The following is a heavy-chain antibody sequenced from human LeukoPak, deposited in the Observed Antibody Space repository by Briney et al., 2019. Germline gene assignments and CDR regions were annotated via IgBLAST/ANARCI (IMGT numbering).Heavy chain of an antibody. D-gene: IGHD3-3*01. Sequence: GGSLRLSCAASGFTFSDYYMSWIRQAPGKGLEWVAFIRYDGSNKYYADSVKGRFTISRDNSKNTLYLQMNSLRAEDTAVYYCAKDHPWSGYRSFDYWGQGTLVTVSS. V-gene: IGHV3-30*02. CDR2: IRYDGSNK. J-gene: IGHJ4*02. CDR3: AKDHPWSGYRSFDY. CDR1: GFTFSDYY.